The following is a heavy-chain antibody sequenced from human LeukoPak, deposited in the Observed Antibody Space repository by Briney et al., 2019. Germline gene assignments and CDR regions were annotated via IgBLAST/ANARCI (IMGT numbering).Heavy chain of an antibody. V-gene: IGHV3-7*01. CDR2: IKQDGSAK. J-gene: IGHJ4*02. Sequence: GGSLRLSCAASGFTFNSYWMSWVRQAPGKGLEWVANIKQDGSAKYYVDSVKGRFTISRDNAKNSLYLQMNSLRAEDTAVYYCARDSITMTVVVGDLDYWGQGTLVTVSS. D-gene: IGHD3-22*01. CDR1: GFTFNSYW. CDR3: ARDSITMTVVVGDLDY.